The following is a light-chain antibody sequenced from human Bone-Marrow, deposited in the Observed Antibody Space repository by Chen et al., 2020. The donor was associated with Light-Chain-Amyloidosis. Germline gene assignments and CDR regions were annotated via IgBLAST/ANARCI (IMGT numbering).Light chain of an antibody. V-gene: IGKV3-20*01. CDR3: QQYVNAQWT. J-gene: IGKJ1*01. CDR2: DAT. CDR1: QSITNNI. Sequence: EFVVTQSPGTLSLSPGERATLSCRPSQSITNNILAWYQFKPGQPPRLLINDATSRAPGIPDRFSGSGSGTDVTLTISRLEPEDFAVYYCQQYVNAQWTFGQGTKVEIK.